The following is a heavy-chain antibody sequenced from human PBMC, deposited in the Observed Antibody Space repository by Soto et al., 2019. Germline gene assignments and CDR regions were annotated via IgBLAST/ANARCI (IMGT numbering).Heavy chain of an antibody. J-gene: IGHJ6*02. Sequence: QVQLVQSGAEVKKPGSSVKVSCKASGGTFSSYAISWVRQAPGQGLEWMGGIIPIFGTANYAQKLQGRVTITADESTSTAYMELSSLRSEDTAVYYCARSITIFGVVSYYYYGMDVWGQGTTVTVSS. V-gene: IGHV1-69*01. CDR3: ARSITIFGVVSYYYYGMDV. CDR1: GGTFSSYA. CDR2: IIPIFGTA. D-gene: IGHD3-3*01.